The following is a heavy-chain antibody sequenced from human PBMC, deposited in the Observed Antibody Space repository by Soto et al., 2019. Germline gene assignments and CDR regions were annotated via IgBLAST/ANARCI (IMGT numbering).Heavy chain of an antibody. CDR2: ISGTSVYI. Sequence: GSMGISSVSSGFSFCNYNMNWVRQAPGKGLEWVSHISGTSVYIHYADSVKGRFTISRDNAKNSVYLQMDSLRVEDTAVYYCAREGALKPFSSWGQGALVTVSS. CDR3: AREGALKPFSS. CDR1: GFSFCNYN. V-gene: IGHV3-21*01. J-gene: IGHJ5*02.